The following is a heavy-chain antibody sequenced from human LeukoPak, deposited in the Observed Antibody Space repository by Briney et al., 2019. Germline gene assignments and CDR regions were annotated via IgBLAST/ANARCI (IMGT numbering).Heavy chain of an antibody. V-gene: IGHV3-74*01. CDR1: GFTFSSYW. J-gene: IGHJ1*01. CDR2: IKSDGST. D-gene: IGHD3-22*01. CDR3: ARAPSEIGGYYPEYFRH. Sequence: TGGSLRLSCAASGFTFSSYWMHWVRQAPGKGLVGVSRIKSDGSTNYADSVKGRFTISRDNAKNTVSLQMNSLRAEDTGVYYRARAPSEIGGYYPEYFRHWGQGTLVTVSS.